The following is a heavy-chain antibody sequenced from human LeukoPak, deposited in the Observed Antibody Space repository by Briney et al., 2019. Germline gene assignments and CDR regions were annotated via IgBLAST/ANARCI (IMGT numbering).Heavy chain of an antibody. V-gene: IGHV3-30*03. CDR3: ARGSGAAARKTYYFDH. CDR1: GLTFSSFG. Sequence: GGSLRLSCAASGLTFSSFGMHWVRQSPGKGLEWVAGTSYDGGIKDYADSVEGRFTISRDNSKITLSLQMNSLRTEDTGIYYCARGSGAAARKTYYFDHWGQGTLVTVSS. D-gene: IGHD6-13*01. CDR2: TSYDGGIK. J-gene: IGHJ4*02.